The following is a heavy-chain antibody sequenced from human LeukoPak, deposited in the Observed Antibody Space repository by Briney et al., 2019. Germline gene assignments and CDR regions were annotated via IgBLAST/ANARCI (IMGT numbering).Heavy chain of an antibody. J-gene: IGHJ4*02. V-gene: IGHV3-7*01. Sequence: GGSLRLSCAASGFTFSSYWMSWVRQAPGKGLEWVANIKQDGSEKYYVDSVKGRFTISRDNAKNTLYLQMNSLRAEDTAVYYCARDGVGATNPPFDYWGQGTLVTVSS. CDR2: IKQDGSEK. CDR1: GFTFSSYW. CDR3: ARDGVGATNPPFDY. D-gene: IGHD1-26*01.